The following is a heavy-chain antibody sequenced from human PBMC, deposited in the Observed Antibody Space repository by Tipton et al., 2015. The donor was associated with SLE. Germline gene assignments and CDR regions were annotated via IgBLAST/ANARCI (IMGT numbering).Heavy chain of an antibody. CDR1: GFTFSSYA. Sequence: SLRLSCAASGFTFSSYAMSWVRQAPGKGLEWVSAISGSGGSTYYADSVKGRFTISRDNSKNTLYLQMNSLRAEDTAVYYCARDGSIFGVVRRYGMDVWGQGTTVTVSS. CDR2: ISGSGGST. CDR3: ARDGSIFGVVRRYGMDV. J-gene: IGHJ6*02. D-gene: IGHD3-3*01. V-gene: IGHV3-23*01.